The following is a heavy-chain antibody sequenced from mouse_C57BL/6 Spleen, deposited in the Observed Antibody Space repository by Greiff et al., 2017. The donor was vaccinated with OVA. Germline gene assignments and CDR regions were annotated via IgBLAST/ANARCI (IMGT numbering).Heavy chain of an antibody. CDR3: ARTNWEGFFAY. Sequence: DVKLVESGGGLVKPGGSLKLSCAASGFTFSDYGMHWVRQAPEKGLEWVAYISSGSSTIYYADTVKGRFTISRDNAKNTLFLQMTSLRSEDTAMYYCARTNWEGFFAYWGQGTLVTVSA. D-gene: IGHD4-1*01. CDR2: ISSGSSTI. J-gene: IGHJ3*01. CDR1: GFTFSDYG. V-gene: IGHV5-17*01.